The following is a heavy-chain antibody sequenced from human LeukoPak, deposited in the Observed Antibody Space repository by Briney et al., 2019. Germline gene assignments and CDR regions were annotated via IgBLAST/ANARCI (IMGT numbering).Heavy chain of an antibody. CDR1: GFTVTNAW. J-gene: IGHJ2*01. Sequence: PGGSLRLSCAASGFTVTNAWMSWVRQAPGKGLEWVGRIKGKTDGGTTDFAASVKGRFIISRDDSNTVSLQMNSLKTEDTAVYYCQTGTYEYFDLWGRGTLVTVAS. CDR2: IKGKTDGGTT. CDR3: QTGTYEYFDL. D-gene: IGHD1-26*01. V-gene: IGHV3-15*01.